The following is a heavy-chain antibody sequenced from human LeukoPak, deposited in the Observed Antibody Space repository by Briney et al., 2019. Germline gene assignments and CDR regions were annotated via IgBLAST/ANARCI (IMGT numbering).Heavy chain of an antibody. CDR1: GYSFTSYW. J-gene: IGHJ6*04. D-gene: IGHD3-10*01. V-gene: IGHV5-51*01. CDR2: IYPGDSDT. Sequence: GESLKISCKGSGYSFTSYWIGWVRQMPGKGLEWMGIIYPGDSDTRYSPSFQGQVTISADKSISTAYLQWSSLKASDTAMYYCARQHVVRGGIITHGMDVWGKGTTVTVSS. CDR3: ARQHVVRGGIITHGMDV.